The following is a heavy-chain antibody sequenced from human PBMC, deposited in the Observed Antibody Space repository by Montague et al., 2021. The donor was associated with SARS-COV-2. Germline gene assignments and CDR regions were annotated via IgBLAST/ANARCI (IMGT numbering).Heavy chain of an antibody. J-gene: IGHJ4*02. CDR1: GGPISSYY. D-gene: IGHD3-3*01. CDR2: IYYSGST. Sequence: SETLSLTCTVSGGPISSYYWSWIRQPPGKGLEWIGYIYYSGSTNHNPSLKSRVTISVDTSKNQFSLKLSSVTAADTAVYYCARAPVAHITIFGVVTSFDYWGQGTLVTVSS. CDR3: ARAPVAHITIFGVVTSFDY. V-gene: IGHV4-59*01.